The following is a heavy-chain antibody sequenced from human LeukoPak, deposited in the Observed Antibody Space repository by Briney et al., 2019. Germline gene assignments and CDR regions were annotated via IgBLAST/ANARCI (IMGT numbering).Heavy chain of an antibody. V-gene: IGHV3-23*01. Sequence: GGSLRLSCAASGFTFSNYAMSWVRQAPGRGLEWVSTISGSGGSTFYADSVKGRFTISRDNSRNTLYLQMNSLRAEDTAIYYCAKDDYSYYAMDVWGRGTTVTVSS. CDR3: AKDDYSYYAMDV. J-gene: IGHJ6*02. CDR2: ISGSGGST. CDR1: GFTFSNYA.